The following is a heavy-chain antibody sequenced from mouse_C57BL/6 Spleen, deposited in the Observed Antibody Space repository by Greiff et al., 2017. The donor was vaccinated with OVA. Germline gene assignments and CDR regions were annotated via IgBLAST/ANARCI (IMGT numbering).Heavy chain of an antibody. J-gene: IGHJ2*01. CDR1: GFTFTDYY. Sequence: EVQLQESGGGLVQPGGSLSLSCAASGFTFTDYYMSWVRQPPGKALEWLGFIRNKANGYTTEYSASVKGRFTISRDNSQSILYLQMNALRAEDSATYYCARYPSYYSNYFDYWGQGTTLTVSS. V-gene: IGHV7-3*01. CDR3: ARYPSYYSNYFDY. CDR2: IRNKANGYTT. D-gene: IGHD2-5*01.